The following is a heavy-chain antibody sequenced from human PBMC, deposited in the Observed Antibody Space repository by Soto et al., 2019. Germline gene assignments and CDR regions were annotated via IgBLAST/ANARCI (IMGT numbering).Heavy chain of an antibody. J-gene: IGHJ5*02. CDR1: GGSISSYY. CDR3: ARAPYYDFWSAYLTVFCFDP. V-gene: IGHV4-59*01. D-gene: IGHD3-3*01. Sequence: PSETLSLTCTVSGGSISSYYWSWIRQPPGKGLEWIGYIYYSGSTNYNPSLKSRVTISVDTSKNHFSLKLSSVTAADTAVYYCARAPYYDFWSAYLTVFCFDPWGQGTLVTVPS. CDR2: IYYSGST.